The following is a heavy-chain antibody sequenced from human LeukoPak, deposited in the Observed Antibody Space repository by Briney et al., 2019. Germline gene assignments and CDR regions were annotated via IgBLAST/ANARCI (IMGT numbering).Heavy chain of an antibody. CDR1: GGSISSSSYY. Sequence: LSLTCTVSGGSISSSSYYWGWIRQTPGKGLEYLSYLKGDNGDINYADSVRGRFTISRDNTKNSLYLQMNNLRAEDTAVYYCARVLRGYASYEGNWGQGTLVTVSS. D-gene: IGHD5-12*01. V-gene: IGHV3-11*06. J-gene: IGHJ4*02. CDR3: ARVLRGYASYEGN. CDR2: LKGDNGDI.